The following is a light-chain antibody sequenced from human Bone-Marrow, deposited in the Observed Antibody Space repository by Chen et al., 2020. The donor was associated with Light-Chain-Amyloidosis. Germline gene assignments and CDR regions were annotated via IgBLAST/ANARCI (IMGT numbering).Light chain of an antibody. CDR2: EVT. V-gene: IGLV2-14*01. CDR1: SSDVGGDNH. CDR3: SSYTITGTRG. J-gene: IGLJ1*01. Sequence: QSALTQPASVSGSPGQSITISCTGTSSDVGGDNHVSWYQQHPDKAPKLMIYEVTNRPSWVPGSFPGTKSDNTASLTSSGLQAEDEADYICSSYTITGTRGVGSGTRVTVL.